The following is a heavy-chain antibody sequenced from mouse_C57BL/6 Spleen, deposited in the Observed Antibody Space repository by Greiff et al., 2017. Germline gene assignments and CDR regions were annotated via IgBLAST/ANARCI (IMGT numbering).Heavy chain of an antibody. CDR2: IYPRDGST. J-gene: IGHJ4*01. Sequence: QVQLKESGPELVKPGASVKLSCKASGYTFTSYDINWVKQRPGQGLEWIGWIYPRDGSTKYNEKFKGKATLTVDTSSSTAYMQLHSLTSEDSAVSFCARGDYINLYYAMDYWGKGPSVTVAS. CDR3: ARGDYINLYYAMDY. V-gene: IGHV1-85*01. CDR1: GYTFTSYD. D-gene: IGHD2-5*01.